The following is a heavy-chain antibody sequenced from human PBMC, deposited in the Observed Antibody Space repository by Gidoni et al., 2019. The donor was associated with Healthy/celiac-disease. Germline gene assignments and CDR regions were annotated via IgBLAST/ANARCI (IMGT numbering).Heavy chain of an antibody. CDR1: GGTFSRYA. D-gene: IGHD3-9*01. CDR2: IIPIFGTA. J-gene: IGHJ4*02. CDR3: AREAFDIVTGYPPFLFDY. Sequence: QVQLVQSGAEVKKPVSSVTVSFKASGGTFSRYAIRWVRQAPGQGLEWMGGIIPIFGTANYAKKFKGRVTITADKSTSTDYMELSSLRSEDTAVYYCAREAFDIVTGYPPFLFDYWGQGTLVTVSS. V-gene: IGHV1-69*06.